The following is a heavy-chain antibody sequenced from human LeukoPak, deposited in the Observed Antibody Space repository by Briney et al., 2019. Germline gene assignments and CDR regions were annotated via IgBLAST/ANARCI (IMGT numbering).Heavy chain of an antibody. V-gene: IGHV3-23*01. D-gene: IGHD2-2*01. Sequence: GGSLRLSCVASGFTFTNYAMSWVRQPPGKGLEWVSAISATRGNTYYADSVQGRFSISRDNSKNTLYLQMNSLRAEDTAVYYCAKGGSTTCPCYRDHWGQGTLVTVSS. CDR1: GFTFTNYA. J-gene: IGHJ4*02. CDR2: ISATRGNT. CDR3: AKGGSTTCPCYRDH.